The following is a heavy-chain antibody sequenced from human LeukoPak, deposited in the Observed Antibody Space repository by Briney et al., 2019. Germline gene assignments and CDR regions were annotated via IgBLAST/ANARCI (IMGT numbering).Heavy chain of an antibody. CDR2: ISAYNGNT. Sequence: GASVKVSCKASEYTFTGYYMHWVRQAPGQGLEWMGWISAYNGNTNYAQKLQGRVTMTTDTSTSTAYMELRSLRSDDTAVYYCARDLVYNDYGDYGVWYMDVWGKGTTVTVSS. V-gene: IGHV1-18*04. D-gene: IGHD4-17*01. CDR1: EYTFTGYY. CDR3: ARDLVYNDYGDYGVWYMDV. J-gene: IGHJ6*03.